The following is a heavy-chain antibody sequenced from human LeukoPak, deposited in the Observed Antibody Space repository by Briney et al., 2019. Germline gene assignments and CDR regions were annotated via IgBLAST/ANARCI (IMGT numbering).Heavy chain of an antibody. J-gene: IGHJ4*02. CDR2: ISAYNGNT. CDR3: ARIKDLVATTWVIDY. Sequence: ASVKVSCKASGYTFTSYGISWVRQAPGQGLEWMGWISAYNGNTNYAQKLQGRVTMTTDTSTSTAYMELRSLRSDDTAVYYCARIKDLVATTWVIDYWGQGTLVTVSS. V-gene: IGHV1-18*01. CDR1: GYTFTSYG. D-gene: IGHD5-12*01.